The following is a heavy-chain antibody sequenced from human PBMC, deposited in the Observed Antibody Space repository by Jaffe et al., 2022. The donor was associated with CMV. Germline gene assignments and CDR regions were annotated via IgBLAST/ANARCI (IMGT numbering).Heavy chain of an antibody. CDR1: GFTFSSYA. CDR3: AKAGAKGTFFEYSSSSSATDY. J-gene: IGHJ4*02. CDR2: ISGSGGST. V-gene: IGHV3-23*01. Sequence: EVQLLESGGGLVQPGGSLRLSCAASGFTFSSYAMSWVRQAPGKGLEWVSAISGSGGSTYYADSVKGRFTISRDNSKNTLYLQMNSLRAEDTAVYYCAKAGAKGTFFEYSSSSSATDYWGQGTLVTVSS. D-gene: IGHD6-6*01.